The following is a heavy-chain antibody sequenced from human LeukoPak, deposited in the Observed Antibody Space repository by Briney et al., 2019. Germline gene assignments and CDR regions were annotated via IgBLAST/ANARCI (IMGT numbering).Heavy chain of an antibody. J-gene: IGHJ3*02. D-gene: IGHD6-13*01. Sequence: AGGSLRLSCAASGFTFSSYGMNWVRQAPGKGLEWVSYISSSGSTIYYADSVKGRFTISRDNAKNSLYLQMNSLRAEDTAVYYCARVWSSSWYTNAFDIWGQGTMVTVSS. CDR1: GFTFSSYG. CDR2: ISSSGSTI. V-gene: IGHV3-48*04. CDR3: ARVWSSSWYTNAFDI.